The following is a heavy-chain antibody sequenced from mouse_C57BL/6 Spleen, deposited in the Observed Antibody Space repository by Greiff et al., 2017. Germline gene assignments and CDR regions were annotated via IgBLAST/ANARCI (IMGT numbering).Heavy chain of an antibody. Sequence: VQLQQPGAELVRPGSSVKLSCKASGYTFTSYWMDWVKQRPGQGLEWIGNIYPSDSETHYNQKFKDKATLTVDKSSSTAYMQLSSLTSEDSAVYYGARWGDYDGGFAYWGQGTLVTVSA. CDR3: ARWGDYDGGFAY. CDR1: GYTFTSYW. V-gene: IGHV1-61*01. CDR2: IYPSDSET. D-gene: IGHD2-4*01. J-gene: IGHJ3*01.